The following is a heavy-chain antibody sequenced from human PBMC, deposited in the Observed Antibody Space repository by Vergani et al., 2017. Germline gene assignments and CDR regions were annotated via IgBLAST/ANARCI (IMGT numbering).Heavy chain of an antibody. CDR1: GFTFSSYG. J-gene: IGHJ4*02. V-gene: IGHV3-30*18. Sequence: VQLVESGGGLVQPGRSLRLSCAASGFTFSSYGMHWVRQAPGKGLEWVAVISYDGSNKYYADSVKGRFTISRDNSKNTLYLQMNSLRAEDTAVYYCAKDLGGGIVVVTALDYWGQGTLVTVSS. CDR3: AKDLGGGIVVVTALDY. D-gene: IGHD2-21*02. CDR2: ISYDGSNK.